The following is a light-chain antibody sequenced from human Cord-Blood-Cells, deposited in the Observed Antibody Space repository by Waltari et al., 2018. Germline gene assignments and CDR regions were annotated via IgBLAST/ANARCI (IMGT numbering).Light chain of an antibody. Sequence: NFMLTQPHSVSESPGKTVTISFTRSSGIIASNYVQWYQQRPGSAPTTVIYEDNQRPSGVPDRFSGSIDSSSNSASLTISGLKTEDEADYYCQSYDSSNRWVFGGGTKLTVL. CDR2: EDN. CDR1: SGIIASNY. CDR3: QSYDSSNRWV. V-gene: IGLV6-57*03. J-gene: IGLJ3*02.